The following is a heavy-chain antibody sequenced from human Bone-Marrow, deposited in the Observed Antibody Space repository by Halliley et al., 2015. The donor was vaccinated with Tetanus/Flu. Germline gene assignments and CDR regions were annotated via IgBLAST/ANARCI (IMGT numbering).Heavy chain of an antibody. J-gene: IGHJ3*02. V-gene: IGHV4-59*08. Sequence: GLVKPSETLSLTCTVSGGSISTYYWSWIRQPPGKGLEWIAYIDYSGSTKYNPSLKSRVTMSVDTSKNQFSLKLSSVTAPDTAVYYCARHGPPDVFDIWGQGTMVTVSS. CDR2: IDYSGST. CDR3: ARHGPPDVFDI. CDR1: GGSISTYY.